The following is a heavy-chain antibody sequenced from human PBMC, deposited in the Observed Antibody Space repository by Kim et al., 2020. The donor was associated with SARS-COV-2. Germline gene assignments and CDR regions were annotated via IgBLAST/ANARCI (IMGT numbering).Heavy chain of an antibody. V-gene: IGHV1-2*06. Sequence: ASVKVSCKASGYIFTDYYMHWVRQAPGQGLEWMGRINPNYGDTDDAQKFQGRVTMTRDTSTRTAYMELHRLSSDDTAVYYCARWGAYEEISGRFYGMDVW. CDR1: GYIFTDYY. CDR2: INPNYGDT. CDR3: ARWGAYEEISGRFYGMDV. D-gene: IGHD3-16*02. J-gene: IGHJ6*01.